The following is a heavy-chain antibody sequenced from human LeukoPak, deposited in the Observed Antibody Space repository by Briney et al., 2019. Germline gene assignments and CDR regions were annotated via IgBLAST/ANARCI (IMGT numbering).Heavy chain of an antibody. V-gene: IGHV4-59*08. Sequence: SETLSLTCTVSGGSISGYHWTWMRQPPGKGLEWIGYIHYSGYTNYNPSLRSRVAVSVDTAKNQFSLKLTPVTAADTAVYYCARIENCGGVCYSFDYWGQGILVTVSS. CDR2: IHYSGYT. CDR3: ARIENCGGVCYSFDY. CDR1: GGSISGYH. J-gene: IGHJ4*02. D-gene: IGHD2-21*02.